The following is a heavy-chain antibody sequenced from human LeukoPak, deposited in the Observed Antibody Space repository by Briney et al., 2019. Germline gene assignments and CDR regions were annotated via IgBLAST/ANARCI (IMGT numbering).Heavy chain of an antibody. J-gene: IGHJ6*02. CDR1: VFTFSSYG. Sequence: GGSLRLSCAASVFTFSSYGMHWLRQAPGKGLEWVAVISYDGSNKYYADSVKGRFTISRDNSKNTLYLQMNSLRAEDTAVYYCAKEQSSSSWPYYYYYGMDDWGQGTTVTVSS. CDR3: AKEQSSSSWPYYYYYGMDD. V-gene: IGHV3-30*18. CDR2: ISYDGSNK. D-gene: IGHD6-13*01.